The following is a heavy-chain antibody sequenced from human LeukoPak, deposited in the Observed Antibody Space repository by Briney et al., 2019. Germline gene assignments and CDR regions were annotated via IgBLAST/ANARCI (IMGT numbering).Heavy chain of an antibody. CDR1: GYSFTSHW. CDR3: ARQNYDSMTGTNWFDP. D-gene: IGHD3-9*01. CDR2: ILPGDSDT. V-gene: IGHV5-51*01. J-gene: IGHJ5*02. Sequence: GESLKISCKGSGYSFTSHWIGWVRQMPGKGLEWMGIILPGDSDTRYSPSFQGQVTISVDKSISTAYLQWSSLRASDTAIYYCARQNYDSMTGTNWFDPWGQGTLVTVSS.